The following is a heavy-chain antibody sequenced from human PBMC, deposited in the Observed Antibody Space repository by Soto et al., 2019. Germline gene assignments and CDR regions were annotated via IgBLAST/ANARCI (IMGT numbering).Heavy chain of an antibody. V-gene: IGHV3-48*02. J-gene: IGHJ5*02. CDR3: ARHLICSGGSCYNWFDP. CDR2: IGRSSSPI. Sequence: GGSLRLSCAAPGCTFITYGMNWVSQAPGKGLEWVSYIGRSSSPIYYADSVKGRFTISRDNAQNSLSLQMNDLRDEDTAVYYCARHLICSGGSCYNWFDPWGQGTLVTVSS. CDR1: GCTFITYG. D-gene: IGHD2-15*01.